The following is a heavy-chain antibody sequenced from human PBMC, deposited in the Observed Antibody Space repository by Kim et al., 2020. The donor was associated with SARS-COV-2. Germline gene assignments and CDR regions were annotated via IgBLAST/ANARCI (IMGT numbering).Heavy chain of an antibody. CDR3: ARLRYSGSYYASDFDY. CDR2: IYYSGST. CDR1: GGSINSYY. D-gene: IGHD1-26*01. J-gene: IGHJ4*01. V-gene: IGHV4-59*01. Sequence: SETLSLTCTVSGGSINSYYWSWIRQPPGKRLEWIGYIYYSGSTNYNPSLKSRVTISVDTSKNQFSLRLSSVTAADTAVYYCARLRYSGSYYASDFDYWC.